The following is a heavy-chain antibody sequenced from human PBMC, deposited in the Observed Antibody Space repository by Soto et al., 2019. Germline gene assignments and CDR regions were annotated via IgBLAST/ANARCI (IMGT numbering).Heavy chain of an antibody. V-gene: IGHV4-34*01. D-gene: IGHD2-15*01. CDR2: INHSGGT. CDR1: GGSFSGYF. J-gene: IGHJ4*02. Sequence: SETLSLTCAVYGGSFSGYFWSWIRQPPTKGLEWIGEINHSGGTTYNPSLKSRVTISIDTSKNQFSLKLSSVTAADTAVYYCARHSGVVVVAAPYYFDYWGQGTLVTVSS. CDR3: ARHSGVVVVAAPYYFDY.